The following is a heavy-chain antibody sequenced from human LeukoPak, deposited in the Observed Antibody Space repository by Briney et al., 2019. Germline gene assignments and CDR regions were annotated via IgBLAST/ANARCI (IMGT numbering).Heavy chain of an antibody. Sequence: ASVKVSCKVSEYIFTDYAIPWLRQAPGQRPEWMGWLNAGNGNTKYSQKFQGRITLIRDTSAATAYMELSSLRHDDLAVYYCARGRGTSGSNTDFYYYYYMDVWGKGTTVTVSS. CDR1: EYIFTDYA. D-gene: IGHD2-15*01. CDR3: ARGRGTSGSNTDFYYYYYMDV. J-gene: IGHJ6*03. CDR2: LNAGNGNT. V-gene: IGHV1-3*01.